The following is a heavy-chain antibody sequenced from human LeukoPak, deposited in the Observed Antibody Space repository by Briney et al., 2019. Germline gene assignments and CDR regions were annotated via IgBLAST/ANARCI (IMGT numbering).Heavy chain of an antibody. D-gene: IGHD6-19*01. V-gene: IGHV4-4*02. CDR3: ARGSFGYSSGLFDY. CDR2: IYHSGST. J-gene: IGHJ4*02. CDR1: GGSISSSNW. Sequence: SGTLSLTCAVSGGSISSSNWWSWVRQPPGKGLEWIGEIYHSGSTNYNPSFKSRVTISVDKSKNQFSLKLSSVTAADTAVYYCARGSFGYSSGLFDYWGQGTLVTVSS.